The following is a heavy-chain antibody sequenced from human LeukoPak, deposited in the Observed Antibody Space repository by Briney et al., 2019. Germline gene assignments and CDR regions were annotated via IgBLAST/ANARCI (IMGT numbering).Heavy chain of an antibody. CDR3: ARGTYTTVTLFY. CDR1: GYTFTGFY. Sequence: GASVKVSCKASGYTFTGFYIHWVRQAAGQGLEWMGWINPNSGGTNYAQKFQGRVTMTRDTSISTAYMELSRLRSDDTAVYYCARGTYTTVTLFYWGQGSLVTVSS. J-gene: IGHJ4*02. D-gene: IGHD4-17*01. V-gene: IGHV1-2*02. CDR2: INPNSGGT.